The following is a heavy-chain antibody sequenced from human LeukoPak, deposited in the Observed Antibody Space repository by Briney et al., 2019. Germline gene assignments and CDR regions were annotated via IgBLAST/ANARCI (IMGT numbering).Heavy chain of an antibody. J-gene: IGHJ4*02. CDR1: GYTFTNYG. CDR3: ARSYYGSGSYYTSFDY. CDR2: ISAYSGYT. Sequence: ASVKVSCKASGYTFTNYGISWVRQAPGQGLEWMGWISAYSGYTHYAQKIQGRVTVTTEASTSTAYMELSSLRSEDTAVYYCARSYYGSGSYYTSFDYWGQGTLVTVSS. D-gene: IGHD3-10*01. V-gene: IGHV1-18*01.